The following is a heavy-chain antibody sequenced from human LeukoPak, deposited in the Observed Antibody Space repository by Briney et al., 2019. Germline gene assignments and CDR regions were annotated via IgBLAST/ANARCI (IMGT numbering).Heavy chain of an antibody. V-gene: IGHV4-59*08. J-gene: IGHJ3*02. Sequence: SETLSLTCTVSGGSISSYYWSWIRQPPGKGLEWIGYIYYSGSTNYNPSLRSRVTISVDTSKNQFSLKLSSVTAADTAVYYCARTSYAFDIWGQGTMVTVSS. CDR3: ARTSYAFDI. CDR1: GGSISSYY. CDR2: IYYSGST.